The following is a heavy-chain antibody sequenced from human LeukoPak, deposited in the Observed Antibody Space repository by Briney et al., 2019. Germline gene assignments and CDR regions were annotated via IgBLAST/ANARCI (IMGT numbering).Heavy chain of an antibody. Sequence: GGSLRLSCAASGFTFSSYSMNWVRQAPGKGLEWVSYISSSSSTIYYADSVKGRFTISRDNAKNSLYLQMNSLRAEDTAVYYCARDKVPSDYYGSGSYLGYWGQGTLVTVSS. CDR1: GFTFSSYS. V-gene: IGHV3-48*01. CDR2: ISSSSSTI. J-gene: IGHJ4*02. D-gene: IGHD3-10*01. CDR3: ARDKVPSDYYGSGSYLGY.